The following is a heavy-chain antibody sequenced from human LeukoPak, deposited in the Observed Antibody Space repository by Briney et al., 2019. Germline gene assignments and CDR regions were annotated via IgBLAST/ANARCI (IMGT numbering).Heavy chain of an antibody. CDR1: GGSFSGCY. Sequence: SETLSLTCAVYGGSFSGCYWSWIRQPPGKGLEWIGEINHSGSTNYNPSLKSRVTISVDTSKNQFSLKLSSVTAADTAVYYCARDADLFVVVPAASGWFDPWGQGTLVTVSS. D-gene: IGHD2-2*01. CDR3: ARDADLFVVVPAASGWFDP. J-gene: IGHJ5*02. CDR2: INHSGST. V-gene: IGHV4-34*01.